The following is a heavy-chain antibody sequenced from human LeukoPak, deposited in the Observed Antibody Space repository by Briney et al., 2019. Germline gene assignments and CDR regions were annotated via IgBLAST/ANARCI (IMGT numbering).Heavy chain of an antibody. CDR1: GFTFTNYA. J-gene: IGHJ2*01. CDR2: ISFDGSNK. V-gene: IGHV3-30*04. Sequence: GGSLRLSCAASGFTFTNYAIHWVHQAPGRGLEWVAVISFDGSNKYYGDSVKGRFTISRDNSKNTLYLQMNSLRAEDTAVYYCARDYTLFPHWYFALWGRGTLVTVSS. D-gene: IGHD2-2*02. CDR3: ARDYTLFPHWYFAL.